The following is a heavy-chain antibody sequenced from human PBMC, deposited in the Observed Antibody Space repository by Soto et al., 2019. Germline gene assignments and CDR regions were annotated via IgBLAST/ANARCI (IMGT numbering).Heavy chain of an antibody. V-gene: IGHV3-30-3*01. D-gene: IGHD3-3*01. CDR1: GFTFSRHT. CDR2: ISDDGSNT. CDR3: AREVYYVFWGGFNPPPYSFDA. J-gene: IGHJ5*02. Sequence: QVQLVESGGGVVQPGRSLRLSCAASGFTFSRHTMHWVRQAPGKGLEWVAAISDDGSNTYYADSVKGRFTISRDNSKNPLYVQMNSLSSGDTVVHHCAREVYYVFWGGFNPPPYSFDAWGREPLVTVSS.